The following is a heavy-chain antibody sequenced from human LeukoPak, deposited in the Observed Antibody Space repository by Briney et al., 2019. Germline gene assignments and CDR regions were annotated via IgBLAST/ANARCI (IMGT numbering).Heavy chain of an antibody. CDR2: ISYEGNKE. J-gene: IGHJ5*02. Sequence: PGGSLRLSCAGSGFTFSNYVMYCVRQAPGKGLEWVAVISYEGNKEDYAESVKGRFTISRDISKSTLFLQMNSLRVEDTAVYSCAREYFVGDSRGAPWFDPRGQGTLVTVSS. CDR3: AREYFVGDSRGAPWFDP. V-gene: IGHV3-30*04. D-gene: IGHD3-22*01. CDR1: GFTFSNYV.